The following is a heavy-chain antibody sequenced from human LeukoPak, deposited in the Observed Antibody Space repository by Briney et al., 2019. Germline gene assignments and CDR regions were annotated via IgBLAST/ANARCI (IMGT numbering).Heavy chain of an antibody. CDR2: INHSGST. J-gene: IGHJ6*02. D-gene: IGHD2-15*01. V-gene: IGHV4-34*01. CDR3: ARLGIVVARMDV. CDR1: GGSFSGYY. Sequence: SETLSLTCAVYGGSFSGYYWSWIRQSPGKGLEWIGEINHSGSTNYNPSLKSRVTISVDTSKNQFSLKLSSVTAADTAVYYCARLGIVVARMDVWGQGTTVTVSS.